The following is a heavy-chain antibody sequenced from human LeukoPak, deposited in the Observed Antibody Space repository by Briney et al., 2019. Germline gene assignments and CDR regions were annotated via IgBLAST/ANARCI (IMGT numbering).Heavy chain of an antibody. J-gene: IGHJ4*02. CDR1: GYSISSGYY. Sequence: SETLSLTCAVSGYSISSGYYWGWIRQPPGKGLEWIGSIYHSGSTCYNPSLKSRVTISVDTSKNQFSLKLSSVTAADTAVYYCARDALVRGLYYFDYWGQGTLVTVSS. D-gene: IGHD3-10*01. V-gene: IGHV4-38-2*02. CDR2: IYHSGST. CDR3: ARDALVRGLYYFDY.